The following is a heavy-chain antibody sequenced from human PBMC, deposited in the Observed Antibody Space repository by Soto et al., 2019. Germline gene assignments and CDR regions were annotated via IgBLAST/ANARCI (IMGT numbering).Heavy chain of an antibody. CDR3: ASSYDYDSSCYYYYACDI. V-gene: IGHV4-4*02. CDR2: IYHSGST. Sequence: HVQLQESVPGLVKPSGTLSLTCAVSCGSIISSNGWSWVRQPPGKGLEWIGEIYHSGSTNYNPSLKIRVTISVHKAKNQCSLKLRSVTAADTAVYYCASSYDYDSSCYYYYACDIWGQGTIVTFSA. CDR1: CGSIISSNG. D-gene: IGHD3-22*01. J-gene: IGHJ3*02.